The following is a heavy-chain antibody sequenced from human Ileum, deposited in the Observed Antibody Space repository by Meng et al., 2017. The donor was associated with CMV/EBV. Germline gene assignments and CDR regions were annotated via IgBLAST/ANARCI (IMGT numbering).Heavy chain of an antibody. Sequence: QAQLVQSGAEGKKPXASVKVSCKASGYTFTGYFMFWVRQAPGQGLEWMGSINPNSGATTFAQNFQGRVTMTRDTSINTAYMELNRLRSDDTAVYYCASLSGGDFEDWGQGTLVTVSS. D-gene: IGHD1-26*01. V-gene: IGHV1-2*02. CDR2: INPNSGAT. CDR1: GYTFTGYF. CDR3: ASLSGGDFED. J-gene: IGHJ4*02.